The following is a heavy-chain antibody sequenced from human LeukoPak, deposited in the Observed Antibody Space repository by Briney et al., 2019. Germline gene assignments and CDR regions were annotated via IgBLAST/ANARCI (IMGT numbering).Heavy chain of an antibody. CDR3: AKDSSGGELNPFDY. CDR1: GFTFSSYA. CDR2: ISGSGGST. D-gene: IGHD1-26*01. V-gene: IGHV3-23*01. Sequence: PGGSLRLSCAASGFTFSSYAMSWVRQAPGKGLEWVSAISGSGGSTYYADSVKGQFTISRDNSKNTLYLQMNSLRAEDTAVYYCAKDSSGGELNPFDYWGQGTLVTVSS. J-gene: IGHJ4*02.